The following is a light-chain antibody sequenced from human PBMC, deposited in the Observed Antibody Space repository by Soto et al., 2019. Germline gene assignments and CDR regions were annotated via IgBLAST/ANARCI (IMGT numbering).Light chain of an antibody. CDR2: GAS. J-gene: IGKJ5*01. V-gene: IGKV1-39*01. Sequence: VTIHCRATYSISIYINSYQLKPGKAPNLLMYGASYLKSGVPTRFSGSGSGTDFTRTISSLQPDDCDTYYCQQRYMSTRTFGQGTRLEIK. CDR3: QQRYMSTRT. CDR1: YSISIY.